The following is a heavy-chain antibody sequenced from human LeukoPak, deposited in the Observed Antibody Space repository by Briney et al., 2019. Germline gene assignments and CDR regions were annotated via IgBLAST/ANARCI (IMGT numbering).Heavy chain of an antibody. CDR3: ARERSDSSGYYFDY. V-gene: IGHV3-7*01. D-gene: IGHD3-22*01. CDR2: IKQDGSEK. J-gene: IGHJ4*02. Sequence: GGSLRLSCAASGFTFSSYWMSWVRQAPGKGLEWVANIKQDGSEKYYVDSVKGRFTISRDNAKNSLYLQMNSLRAEDTAVYYCARERSDSSGYYFDYWGQGTLVTVSS. CDR1: GFTFSSYW.